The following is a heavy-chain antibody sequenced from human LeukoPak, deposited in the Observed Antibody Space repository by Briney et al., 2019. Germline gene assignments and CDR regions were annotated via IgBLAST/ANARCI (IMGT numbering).Heavy chain of an antibody. J-gene: IGHJ4*02. V-gene: IGHV3-30-3*01. Sequence: GRSLRLSCAASGFTFSSYAMHWVRQAPGKGLEWVAVISYDGSNKYYADSVKGRFTISRDNSKNTLYLQMNSLRAEDTAVYYCARDLGVGYSYGIDYWGQGTLVTVSS. CDR1: GFTFSSYA. CDR2: ISYDGSNK. CDR3: ARDLGVGYSYGIDY. D-gene: IGHD5-18*01.